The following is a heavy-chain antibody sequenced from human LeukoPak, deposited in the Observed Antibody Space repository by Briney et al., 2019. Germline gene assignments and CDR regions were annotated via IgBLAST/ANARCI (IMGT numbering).Heavy chain of an antibody. D-gene: IGHD3-10*01. V-gene: IGHV4-39*01. CDR1: GGSISSSSYY. Sequence: SETLSLTCTVSGGSISSSSYYWGWIRQPPGKGLEWIGSIYYSGSTYYNPSLKSRVTISVDTSKNQFSLKLSSVTAADTAVYYCAMLRTGSLDYWGQGTLVTVSS. J-gene: IGHJ4*02. CDR2: IYYSGST. CDR3: AMLRTGSLDY.